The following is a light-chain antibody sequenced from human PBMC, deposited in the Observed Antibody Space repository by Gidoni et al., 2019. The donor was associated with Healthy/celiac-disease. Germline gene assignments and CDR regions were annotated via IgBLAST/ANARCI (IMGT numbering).Light chain of an antibody. CDR3: QQDYA. V-gene: IGKV3D-7*01. CDR1: QSVSSSY. Sequence: ILLTQSPATLSLAPGERATLSCRASQSVSSSYLSWYQQKPGQAPRLLIYGASTRATGSPARLSGSGSGTDFTRTISSLQPEDFAGYDCQQDYAFGPGTKVDIK. J-gene: IGKJ3*01. CDR2: GAS.